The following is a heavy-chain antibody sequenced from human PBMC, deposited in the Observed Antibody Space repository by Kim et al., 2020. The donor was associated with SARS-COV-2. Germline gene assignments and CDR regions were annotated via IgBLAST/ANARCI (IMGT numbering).Heavy chain of an antibody. Sequence: ASVKVSCKASGYTFTSYDINWVRQATGQGLEWMGWMNPNSGNTGYAQKFQGRVTMTRNTSISTAYMELSSLRSEDTAVYYCARVQDGITGTSYNWFDPWGQGTLVTVSS. D-gene: IGHD1-7*01. CDR3: ARVQDGITGTSYNWFDP. CDR2: MNPNSGNT. J-gene: IGHJ5*02. V-gene: IGHV1-8*01. CDR1: GYTFTSYD.